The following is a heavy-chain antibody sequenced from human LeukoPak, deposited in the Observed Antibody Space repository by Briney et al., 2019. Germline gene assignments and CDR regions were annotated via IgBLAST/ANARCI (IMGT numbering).Heavy chain of an antibody. CDR2: INPNSGGT. CDR3: ARDKGYCSSTSCYTGLNAFDI. J-gene: IGHJ3*02. CDR1: GYTFTGYY. Sequence: GASVKVSCKASGYTFTGYYMHWVRQAPGQGLEWMGWINPNSGGTNYAQKFQGRVTMTRDTSISTAYMELSRLRSDDTAVYYCARDKGYCSSTSCYTGLNAFDIWGQGTMVTVSS. D-gene: IGHD2-2*02. V-gene: IGHV1-2*02.